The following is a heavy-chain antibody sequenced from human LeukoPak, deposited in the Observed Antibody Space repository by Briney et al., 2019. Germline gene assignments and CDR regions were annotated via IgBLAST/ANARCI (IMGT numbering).Heavy chain of an antibody. V-gene: IGHV4-4*09. J-gene: IGHJ6*03. CDR2: IYTSGST. CDR1: GGSISSYY. D-gene: IGHD5-24*01. CDR3: ARAPTKIYYYMDV. Sequence: SETLSLTCTVSGGSISSYYWRWIRQPPGKGLEWIGYIYTSGSTNYNPSLKSRVPISVDTSKNQVSLKVSSVTAADTAVYYCARAPTKIYYYMDVWGKGTTVTVSS.